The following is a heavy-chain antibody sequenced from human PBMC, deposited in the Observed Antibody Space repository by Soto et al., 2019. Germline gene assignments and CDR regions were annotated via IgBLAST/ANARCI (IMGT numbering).Heavy chain of an antibody. J-gene: IGHJ6*02. D-gene: IGHD6-13*01. Sequence: SETLSLTCTVSGGSISSGDYYWSWIRQPPGKGLEWIGYIYYSGSTYYNPSLKSRVTISVDTSKNQFSLKLSSVTAADTAVYYCARDQYSSSWYVDYYYGMDVWGQGTKVTASS. CDR1: GGSISSGDYY. V-gene: IGHV4-30-4*01. CDR3: ARDQYSSSWYVDYYYGMDV. CDR2: IYYSGST.